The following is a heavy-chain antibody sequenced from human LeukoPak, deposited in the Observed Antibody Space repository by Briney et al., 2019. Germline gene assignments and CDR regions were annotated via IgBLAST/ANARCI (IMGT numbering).Heavy chain of an antibody. Sequence: GGSLRLSCAASGFTFSTFAMIWVRQPPGKGLEWVSSIFPSGGEIHYADSLRGRFTISRDNSKSTLSLQMNSLRAEDTAIYYCATYRQVLLPFESWGQGTLVTVSS. CDR2: IFPSGGEI. V-gene: IGHV3-23*01. J-gene: IGHJ4*02. D-gene: IGHD2-8*02. CDR3: ATYRQVLLPFES. CDR1: GFTFSTFA.